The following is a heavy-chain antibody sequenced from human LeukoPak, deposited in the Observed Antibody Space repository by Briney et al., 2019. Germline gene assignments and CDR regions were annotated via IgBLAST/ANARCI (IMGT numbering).Heavy chain of an antibody. J-gene: IGHJ4*02. Sequence: ASVKVSCKASGYTFTGYYMHWVRQAPGQGLEWMGRINPNSGGTNYAQKFQGRVTMTEDTSTDTAYMELSSLRSEDTAVYYCAIYCGGDCYGSFDYWGQGTLVTVSS. D-gene: IGHD2-21*02. CDR1: GYTFTGYY. CDR2: INPNSGGT. CDR3: AIYCGGDCYGSFDY. V-gene: IGHV1-2*06.